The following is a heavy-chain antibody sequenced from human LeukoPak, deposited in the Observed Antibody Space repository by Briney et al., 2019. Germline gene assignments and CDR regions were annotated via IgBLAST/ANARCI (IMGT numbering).Heavy chain of an antibody. J-gene: IGHJ4*02. CDR1: GGSISNYY. D-gene: IGHD3-22*01. CDR2: IYYSGSA. V-gene: IGHV4-59*12. CDR3: ATEGDSSGYFDY. Sequence: SETLSLTCSVSGGSISNYYWSWIRQPPGKGLEWIGHIYYSGSANYNPSLKSRVTISVDTSKTRFSLKLSSVTAADTAVYYCATEGDSSGYFDYWGQGTLVTVSS.